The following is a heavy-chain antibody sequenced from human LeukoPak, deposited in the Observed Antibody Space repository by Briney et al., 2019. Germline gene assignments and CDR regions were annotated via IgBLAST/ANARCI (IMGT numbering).Heavy chain of an antibody. CDR1: GYTFTGYY. CDR3: ARDNGSGSHLLNWFDP. Sequence: GASVKVSCKASGYTFTGYYMHRVRQAPGQGLEWMGWINPNSGATNYAQKFQGRVTMTRDTSISTAYMELSRLRSDDTAVYYCARDNGSGSHLLNWFDPWGQGTLVTVSS. CDR2: INPNSGAT. V-gene: IGHV1-2*02. D-gene: IGHD3-10*01. J-gene: IGHJ5*02.